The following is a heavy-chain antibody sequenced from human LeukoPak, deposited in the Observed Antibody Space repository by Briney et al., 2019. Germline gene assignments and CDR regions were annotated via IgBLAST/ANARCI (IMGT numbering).Heavy chain of an antibody. CDR1: GFTVSSNY. Sequence: GGSLRLSCAASGFTVSSNYMSWVRQAPGKGLEWVSVIYSGGSTYYADSVKGRFTISRDNSKNTLYLQMNSLRAEDTAVYYCARSYYYGSGTSFDYWGQGTPVTVSS. J-gene: IGHJ4*02. CDR2: IYSGGST. CDR3: ARSYYYGSGTSFDY. V-gene: IGHV3-66*01. D-gene: IGHD3-10*01.